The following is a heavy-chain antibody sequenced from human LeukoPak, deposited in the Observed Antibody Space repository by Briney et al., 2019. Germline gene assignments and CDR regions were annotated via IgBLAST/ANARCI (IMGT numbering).Heavy chain of an antibody. CDR2: ISGSGGST. CDR3: AKGGVVVTATVGFDY. CDR1: GFTFSSYA. Sequence: GGSLRLSCAASGFTFSSYAMSWVRQAPGKGLEWVSAISGSGGSTYYADSVKGRFTISRDNSKNTLYLQMNSLRAEDTAVCYCAKGGVVVTATVGFDYWGQGTLVTVSS. V-gene: IGHV3-23*01. D-gene: IGHD2-21*02. J-gene: IGHJ4*02.